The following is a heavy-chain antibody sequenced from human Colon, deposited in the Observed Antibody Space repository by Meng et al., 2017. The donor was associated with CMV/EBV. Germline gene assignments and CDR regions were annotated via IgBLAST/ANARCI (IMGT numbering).Heavy chain of an antibody. CDR1: GFNFGFYW. V-gene: IGHV3-7*01. CDR3: ARDPAFSSFDY. D-gene: IGHD3-3*02. J-gene: IGHJ4*02. Sequence: GGSLRLSCAASGFNFGFYWMTWVRQAPGKGPELVAKINQDGSIRNYLDSVKGRFTISRDNAKASLYLQMNSLRPEDTAVYYCARDPAFSSFDYWGQGTLVTVSS. CDR2: INQDGSIR.